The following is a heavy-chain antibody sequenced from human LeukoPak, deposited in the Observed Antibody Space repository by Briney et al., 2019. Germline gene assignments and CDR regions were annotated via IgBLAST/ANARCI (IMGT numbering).Heavy chain of an antibody. Sequence: GESLKISCKGSGYSFTSYWIGWVRQMPGKGLEWMGIIYPGDSDTKCSPSFQGQVTISADRSISTAYLQWSSLKASDTAMYYCARLVGATLYYMDVWGKGTTVTVSS. V-gene: IGHV5-51*01. CDR1: GYSFTSYW. CDR3: ARLVGATLYYMDV. D-gene: IGHD1-26*01. CDR2: IYPGDSDT. J-gene: IGHJ6*03.